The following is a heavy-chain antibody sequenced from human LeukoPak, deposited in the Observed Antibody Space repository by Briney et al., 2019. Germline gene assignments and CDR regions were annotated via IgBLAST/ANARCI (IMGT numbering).Heavy chain of an antibody. CDR2: ITGSSDST. CDR3: AKGSAAARPYYFDY. D-gene: IGHD6-6*01. J-gene: IGHJ4*02. V-gene: IGHV3-23*01. CDR1: GFTFSSYV. Sequence: GGSLRLSCAASGFTFSSYVMSWVRQAPGKGLDWVSAITGSSDSTYYADSVKGRFTISRDNSNNTPYLQMNSLRAEDTALYYCAKGSAAARPYYFDYWGQGTLVTVSS.